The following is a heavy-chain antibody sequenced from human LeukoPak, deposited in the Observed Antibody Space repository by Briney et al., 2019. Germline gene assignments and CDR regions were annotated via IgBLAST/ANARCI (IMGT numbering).Heavy chain of an antibody. D-gene: IGHD1-1*01. J-gene: IGHJ4*02. CDR1: GLTFSNYG. Sequence: GGSLRLSCAAAGLTFSNYGMHWVRQAPGKGLQWVAYIRYDGRNKYSADSVKGRFTIYRDNSKSTLYLQMNSLKPEDTAVYYCAKGGSNNWSFDNWGQGTLVTVSS. V-gene: IGHV3-30*02. CDR2: IRYDGRNK. CDR3: AKGGSNNWSFDN.